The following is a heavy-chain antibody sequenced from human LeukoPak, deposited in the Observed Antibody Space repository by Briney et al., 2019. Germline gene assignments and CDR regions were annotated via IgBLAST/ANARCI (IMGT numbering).Heavy chain of an antibody. J-gene: IGHJ4*02. V-gene: IGHV4-4*07. Sequence: PSETLSLTCTVSRGSIQSHFWSWVRQPAGKGLEGIGRIFDSGNTDYNPSLNGRVSLSVDTSKNQFSLKLSSVTAADTAVYYCAGHHPRNTVDFWGQGTLVTVSS. CDR1: RGSIQSHF. D-gene: IGHD2/OR15-2a*01. CDR3: AGHHPRNTVDF. CDR2: IFDSGNT.